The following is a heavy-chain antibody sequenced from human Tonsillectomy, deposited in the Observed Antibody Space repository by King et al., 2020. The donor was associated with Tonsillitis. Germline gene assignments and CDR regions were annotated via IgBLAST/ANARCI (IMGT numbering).Heavy chain of an antibody. Sequence: VQLQESGPGVVKPSETLSLTCTVSGGSISGIDNYWAWIRQPPGKGLEWIGYMYYSGTIFYNPSLKSRITISGATSENRYSLKLSSVTAADSAVYFCARYVSGSFDYWGQGALVTVSS. CDR2: MYYSGTI. CDR3: ARYVSGSFDY. CDR1: GGSISGIDNY. J-gene: IGHJ4*02. D-gene: IGHD1-26*01. V-gene: IGHV4-39*01.